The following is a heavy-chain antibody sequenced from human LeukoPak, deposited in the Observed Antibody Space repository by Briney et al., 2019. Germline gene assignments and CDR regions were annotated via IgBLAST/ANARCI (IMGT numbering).Heavy chain of an antibody. CDR3: ASDTGGVTNVFDY. CDR2: ISSSSSYI. Sequence: GGSLRLSCAASGFTFGSYSMNWVRQAPGKGLEWVSSISSSSSYIYYADSVKGRFTISRDNAKNSLYLQMNSLRAEDTAVYYCASDTGGVTNVFDYWGQGTLVTVSS. CDR1: GFTFGSYS. J-gene: IGHJ4*02. D-gene: IGHD4-11*01. V-gene: IGHV3-21*01.